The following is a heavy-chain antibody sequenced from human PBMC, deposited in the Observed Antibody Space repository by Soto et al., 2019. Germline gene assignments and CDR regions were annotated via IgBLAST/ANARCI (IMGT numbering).Heavy chain of an antibody. CDR2: INPNSGGT. CDR1: GYTFAGYY. V-gene: IGHV1-2*04. D-gene: IGHD6-13*01. Sequence: AASVKVSCKASGYTFAGYYMHWVRQAPGQELEWMGWINPNSGGTNYAQKFQGWVTMTRDTSISTAYMELSRLRSDDTAVYYCARAGVVAAAAGHFDYWGQGTLVTVSS. J-gene: IGHJ4*02. CDR3: ARAGVVAAAAGHFDY.